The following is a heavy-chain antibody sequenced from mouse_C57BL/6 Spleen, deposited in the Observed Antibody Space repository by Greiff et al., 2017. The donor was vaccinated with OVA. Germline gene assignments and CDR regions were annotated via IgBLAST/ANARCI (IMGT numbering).Heavy chain of an antibody. Sequence: QVQLQQSGAELAKPGASVKLSCTASGYTFTSYWMHWVNQRPGQGLEWIGYINPSSGYTKYNQKFKDKATLTADKSSSTAYMQLSSLTYEDSAVYYCARNVYYDYDGFAYWGQGTLVTVSA. CDR1: GYTFTSYW. V-gene: IGHV1-7*01. J-gene: IGHJ3*01. CDR2: INPSSGYT. D-gene: IGHD2-4*01. CDR3: ARNVYYDYDGFAY.